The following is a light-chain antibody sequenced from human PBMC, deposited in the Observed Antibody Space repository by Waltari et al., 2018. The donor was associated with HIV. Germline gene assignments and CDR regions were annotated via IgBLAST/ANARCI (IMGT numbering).Light chain of an antibody. CDR2: YND. CDR3: AAWDDSLHGVV. V-gene: IGLV1-36*01. Sequence: QSVLTQPPSVSEAPRPRVTISCSGSSSNLGNNAVNWYQQHPGKAPKLLIYYNDLLSSGVSDRFSGSKSGTSASLAISGLQSEDEADYYCAAWDDSLHGVVFGGGTKLTVL. CDR1: SSNLGNNA. J-gene: IGLJ3*02.